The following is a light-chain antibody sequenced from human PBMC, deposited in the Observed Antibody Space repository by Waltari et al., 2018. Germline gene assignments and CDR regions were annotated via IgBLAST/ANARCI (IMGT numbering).Light chain of an antibody. CDR1: SGSIATDY. CDR3: HSYDSSPFWV. CDR2: EDD. Sequence: NFLLTQPHSVSESPGKTVTISCTRSSGSIATDYVQWYQQRPCSAPTTVNYEDDQRPAGDPARFFGFIDSSSNAASLTISGLKTEDEADYYCHSYDSSPFWVFGGGTKLTVL. J-gene: IGLJ3*02. V-gene: IGLV6-57*03.